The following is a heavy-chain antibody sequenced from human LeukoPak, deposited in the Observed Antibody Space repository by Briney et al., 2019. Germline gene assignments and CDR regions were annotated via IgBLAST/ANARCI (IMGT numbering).Heavy chain of an antibody. D-gene: IGHD3-3*01. Sequence: GGSLRLSCAASGFTFSSYGMHWVRQAPGKGLEWVAVIWYDGSNKYYADSVKGRFTISRDNSKNTLYLQMNSLRAEDTAVYYCARDAASNYDFWSGTPPGDAFDIWGQGTMVTVSS. V-gene: IGHV3-33*01. CDR1: GFTFSSYG. CDR3: ARDAASNYDFWSGTPPGDAFDI. CDR2: IWYDGSNK. J-gene: IGHJ3*02.